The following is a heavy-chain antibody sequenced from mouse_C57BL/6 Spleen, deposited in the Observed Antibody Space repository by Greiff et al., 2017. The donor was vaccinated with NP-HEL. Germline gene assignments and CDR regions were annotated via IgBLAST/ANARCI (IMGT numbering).Heavy chain of an antibody. CDR3: ARLEDYFDY. J-gene: IGHJ2*01. CDR1: GYAFSSSW. CDR2: IYPGDGDT. Sequence: QVQLQQSGPELVKPGASVKISCKASGYAFSSSWMNWVKQRPGKGLEWIGRIYPGDGDTNYNGKFKGKATLTADKSSSTAYMQLSSLTSEDSAVYFCARLEDYFDYWGQGTTLTVSS. V-gene: IGHV1-82*01.